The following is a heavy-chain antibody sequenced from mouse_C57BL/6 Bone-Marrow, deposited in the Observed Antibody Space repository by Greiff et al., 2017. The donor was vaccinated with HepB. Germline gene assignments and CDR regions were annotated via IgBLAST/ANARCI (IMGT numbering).Heavy chain of an antibody. V-gene: IGHV1-15*01. D-gene: IGHD1-1*01. CDR1: GYTFTDYE. J-gene: IGHJ3*01. CDR2: IDPETGGT. Sequence: QVQLQQSGAELVRPGASVTLSCKASGYTFTDYEMHWVKQTPVHGLEWIGAIDPETGGTAYNQKFKGKAILTADKSSSTAYMELRSLTSEDSAVYYCTRPIYYYGSSYSWFAYWGQGTLVTVSA. CDR3: TRPIYYYGSSYSWFAY.